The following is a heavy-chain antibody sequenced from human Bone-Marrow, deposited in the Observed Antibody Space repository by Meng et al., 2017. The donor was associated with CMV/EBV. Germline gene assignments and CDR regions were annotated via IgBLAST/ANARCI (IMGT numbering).Heavy chain of an antibody. CDR1: GYTFTSYD. D-gene: IGHD6-19*01. CDR2: MNPNSGNT. CDR3: ARAPHSSGWYGVGYYYYGMDV. J-gene: IGHJ6*02. V-gene: IGHV1-8*01. Sequence: ASVKVSCKASGYTFTSYDINWVRQATGQGLEWMGWMNPNSGNTGYAQKFQGRVTMTRNTSISTAYMELSSLRSEDTAVYYCARAPHSSGWYGVGYYYYGMDVWGQGTTVTSSS.